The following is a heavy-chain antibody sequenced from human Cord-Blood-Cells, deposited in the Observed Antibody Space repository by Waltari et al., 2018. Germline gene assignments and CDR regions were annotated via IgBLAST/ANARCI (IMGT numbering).Heavy chain of an antibody. CDR1: GYTFTGHY. CDR3: ARVSSKMTQQLSSYYFDY. V-gene: IGHV1-2*04. CDR2: INPNSGGT. Sequence: QVQLVQSGAEVKKPGASVKVSCKASGYTFTGHYLHWVRPAPRQGLEWMGWINPNSGGTNYAQKFQGWVTMTRDTSISTAYMELSRLRSDDTAVYYCARVSSKMTQQLSSYYFDYWGQGTLVTVSS. D-gene: IGHD6-13*01. J-gene: IGHJ4*02.